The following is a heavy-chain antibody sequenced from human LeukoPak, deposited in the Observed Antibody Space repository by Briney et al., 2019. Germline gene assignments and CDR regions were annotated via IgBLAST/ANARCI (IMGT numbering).Heavy chain of an antibody. CDR3: ARWAAAGRFYYMDV. CDR2: INPNSGGT. CDR1: GGTFSGYA. J-gene: IGHJ6*03. V-gene: IGHV1-2*02. Sequence: ASVKVSCKASGGTFSGYAISWVRQAPGQGLEWMGWINPNSGGTNYAQKFQGRVTMTRDTSISTAYMELSSLRSEDTAVYYCARWAAAGRFYYMDVWGKGTTVTVSS. D-gene: IGHD6-13*01.